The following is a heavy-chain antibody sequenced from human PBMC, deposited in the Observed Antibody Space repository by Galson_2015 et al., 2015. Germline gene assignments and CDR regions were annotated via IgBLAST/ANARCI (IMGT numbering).Heavy chain of an antibody. CDR1: GYTFTGYY. CDR3: ARETNYELGDV. Sequence: SVKVSCKASGYTFTGYYIHWVRQAPGQGLEWMGRLNPNSGRTNYALKFQGRVTMTRDTSISTAYMELSSLRSDDTAVYYCARETNYELGDVSVKGTPFTVSS. V-gene: IGHV1-2*06. CDR2: LNPNSGRT. D-gene: IGHD3-3*01. J-gene: IGHJ6*04.